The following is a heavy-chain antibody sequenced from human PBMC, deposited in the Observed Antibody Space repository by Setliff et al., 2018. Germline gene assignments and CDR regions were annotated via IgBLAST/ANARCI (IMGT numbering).Heavy chain of an antibody. D-gene: IGHD3-3*01. J-gene: IGHJ4*02. CDR1: GFTFARFA. Sequence: PGGSLRLSCAASGFTFARFAMHWVRQAPGKGLEWVANIMQDGGAQYYLDSVKGRFTVSRDNSNNTLYLHMSSLRAEDTAVYFCARIFLYGTSWYFDNWGQGTLVTVSS. V-gene: IGHV3-7*03. CDR3: ARIFLYGTSWYFDN. CDR2: IMQDGGAQ.